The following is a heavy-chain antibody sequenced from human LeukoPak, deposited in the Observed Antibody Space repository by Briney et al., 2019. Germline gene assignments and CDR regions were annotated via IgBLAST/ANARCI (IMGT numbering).Heavy chain of an antibody. CDR2: IYYSGST. CDR1: GVSISSYY. Sequence: PSETLSLTCTVSGVSISSYYWSWVRQPPGKGLEWIGYIYYSGSTNNNPSLKSRLTISVDTSENPFTLKLSSVTAADTAVYYCARVKVGFGVVTTFYFDYWGQGILDTVSS. J-gene: IGHJ4*02. CDR3: ARVKVGFGVVTTFYFDY. D-gene: IGHD3-3*01. V-gene: IGHV4-59*01.